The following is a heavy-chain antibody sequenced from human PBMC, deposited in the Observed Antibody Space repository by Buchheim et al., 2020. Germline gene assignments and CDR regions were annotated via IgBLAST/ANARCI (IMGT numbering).Heavy chain of an antibody. CDR3: ARDGPYYDSSGYYPVWY. V-gene: IGHV1-18*01. D-gene: IGHD3-22*01. CDR2: ISAYNGNT. CDR1: GGTFSSYT. J-gene: IGHJ4*02. Sequence: QVQLVQSGAEVKKPGSSVKVSCRASGGTFSSYTITWVRQAPGQGLEWMGWISAYNGNTNYAQKLQGRVTMTTDTSTSTAYMELRSLRSDDTAVYYCARDGPYYDSSGYYPVWYWGQGTL.